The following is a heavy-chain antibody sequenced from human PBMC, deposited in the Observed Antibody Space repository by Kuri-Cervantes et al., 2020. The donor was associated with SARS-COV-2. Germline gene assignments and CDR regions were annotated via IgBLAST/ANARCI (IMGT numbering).Heavy chain of an antibody. CDR2: IYHSGST. D-gene: IGHD3-22*01. CDR1: GGSISSGGYS. Sequence: LRLSCAVSGGSISSGGYSWSWIRQPPGKGLEWIGYIYHSGSTYYNPSLKSRVTISVDRSKNQFSLKLSSVTAADTAVYYCARGRTSGYYYYFDYWGQGTLVTGSS. V-gene: IGHV4-30-2*01. CDR3: ARGRTSGYYYYFDY. J-gene: IGHJ4*02.